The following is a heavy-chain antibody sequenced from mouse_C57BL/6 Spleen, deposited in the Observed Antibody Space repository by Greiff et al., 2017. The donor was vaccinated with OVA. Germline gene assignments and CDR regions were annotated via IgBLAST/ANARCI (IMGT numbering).Heavy chain of an antibody. J-gene: IGHJ4*01. V-gene: IGHV1-80*01. D-gene: IGHD3-3*01. CDR1: GYAFSSYW. CDR2: IYPGDGDT. CDR3: ARKGDVYAMDY. Sequence: QVQLQQPGAELVKPGASVKISCKASGYAFSSYWMNWVKQRPGQGLEWIGQIYPGDGDTNYNGKFKGKATLTADKSSSTAYMQLSSLTSEDSAVYFCARKGDVYAMDYWGQGTSVTVSS.